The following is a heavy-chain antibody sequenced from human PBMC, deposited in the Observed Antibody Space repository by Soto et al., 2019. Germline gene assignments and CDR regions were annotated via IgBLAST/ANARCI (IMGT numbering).Heavy chain of an antibody. J-gene: IGHJ4*02. D-gene: IGHD3-22*01. Sequence: PSETLSLTCAVYGGSFSGYYWSWIRQPPGKGLEWIGEINHSGSTNYNPSLKSRVTISVDTSKNQSSLKLSSVTAADTAVYYCARGGSLYYDSSGYYYGIRHFDYWGQGTLVTVS. CDR1: GGSFSGYY. CDR2: INHSGST. CDR3: ARGGSLYYDSSGYYYGIRHFDY. V-gene: IGHV4-34*01.